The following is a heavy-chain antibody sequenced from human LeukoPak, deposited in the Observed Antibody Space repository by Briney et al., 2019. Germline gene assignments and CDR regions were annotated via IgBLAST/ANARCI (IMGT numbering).Heavy chain of an antibody. V-gene: IGHV4-34*01. J-gene: IGHJ5*02. D-gene: IGHD3-9*01. CDR2: INHSGST. CDR1: GGSFSGYY. Sequence: SETLSLTCAVYGGSFSGYYWSWIRQPPGKGLEWIGEINHSGSTNYNPSLKSRVTISVDTSKNQFSLKLSSVTAADTAVYYCARGVSLDILTGYRDENWFDPWGQGTLVTVSS. CDR3: ARGVSLDILTGYRDENWFDP.